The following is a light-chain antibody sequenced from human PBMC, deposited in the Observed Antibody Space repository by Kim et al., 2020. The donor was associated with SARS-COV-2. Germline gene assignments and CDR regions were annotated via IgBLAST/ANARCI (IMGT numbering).Light chain of an antibody. CDR1: SSDVGGYNH. J-gene: IGLJ1*01. CDR3: SSYTSSTLYV. CDR2: DVS. V-gene: IGLV2-14*03. Sequence: QSALTQPASVSGSPGQPITISCTGTSSDVGGYNHVSWYQHHPGKAPKLMIYDVSNRPSGVSNRFSGSKSGNTASLTISGLQAADEADYYCSSYTSSTLYVFGTGTKVTVL.